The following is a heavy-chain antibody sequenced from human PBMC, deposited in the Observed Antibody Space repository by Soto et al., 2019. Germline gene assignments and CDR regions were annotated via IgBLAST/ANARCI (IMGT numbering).Heavy chain of an antibody. J-gene: IGHJ6*02. Sequence: GGSLRLSCAASGFTFSSYDMHWVRQATGKGLEWVSAIGTAGDTYYPGSVKGRFTISRENAKNSLYLQMNSLRAGDTAVYYCARGHLRDANYYYYGMDVWGQGTTVTVSS. D-gene: IGHD3-16*01. CDR3: ARGHLRDANYYYYGMDV. CDR1: GFTFSSYD. CDR2: IGTAGDT. V-gene: IGHV3-13*01.